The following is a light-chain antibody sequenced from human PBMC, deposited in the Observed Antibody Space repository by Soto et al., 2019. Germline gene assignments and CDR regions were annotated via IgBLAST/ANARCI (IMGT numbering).Light chain of an antibody. CDR3: QQSYSTPWT. V-gene: IGKV1-39*01. Sequence: DIQMTQSPSSLSASVGDRVTITCRASQSISSYLNWYQQKPGKAPKLLIYAASSWQSGVPSRFSGSGSGTDFTLTISSLQPEDFATYYCQQSYSTPWTVGQGTKVDIK. CDR1: QSISSY. CDR2: AAS. J-gene: IGKJ1*01.